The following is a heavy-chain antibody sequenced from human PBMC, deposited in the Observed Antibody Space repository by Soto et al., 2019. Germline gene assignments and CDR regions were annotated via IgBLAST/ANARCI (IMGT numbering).Heavy chain of an antibody. CDR2: IYTSGST. J-gene: IGHJ4*02. D-gene: IGHD3-3*02. CDR1: GGSISSYY. Sequence: EKLSHTCTVSGGSISSYYWTWIRQPSGKGLEWIGRIYTSGSTNYNPSLKSRVTMSVDTSKNQFSLKLSSVTAADTAVYDGARHLKFRQADDWGQEAQLT. CDR3: ARHLKFRQADD. V-gene: IGHV4-4*07.